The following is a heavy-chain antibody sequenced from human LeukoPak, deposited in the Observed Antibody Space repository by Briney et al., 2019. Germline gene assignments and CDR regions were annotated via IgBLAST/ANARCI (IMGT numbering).Heavy chain of an antibody. CDR1: GFTFRSYW. CDR2: INSDGAT. D-gene: IGHD3-10*01. V-gene: IGHV3-74*01. J-gene: IGHJ4*02. Sequence: GGSLRLSCAASGFTFRSYWMHWVRQAPGKGLVWVSLINSDGATSHADSVQGRFTISRDNAQNTLYLPDNSLRAGDTAGLYCASSAADAFDYWGEGTLVTVSS. CDR3: ASSAADAFDY.